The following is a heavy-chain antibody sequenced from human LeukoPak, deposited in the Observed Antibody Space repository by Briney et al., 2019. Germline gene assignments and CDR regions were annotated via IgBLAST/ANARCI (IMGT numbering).Heavy chain of an antibody. J-gene: IGHJ3*02. Sequence: ASVKVSCTASGYTSTIYAIHWVRQAPGQRLEWMGWISAGNGNTKYSQNFQGRVTFISNTSATTAFMELSSLRSEDAAVYYCARDLDYGDYGAFDIWGQGTMVTVSS. D-gene: IGHD4-17*01. CDR2: ISAGNGNT. CDR3: ARDLDYGDYGAFDI. V-gene: IGHV1-3*01. CDR1: GYTSTIYA.